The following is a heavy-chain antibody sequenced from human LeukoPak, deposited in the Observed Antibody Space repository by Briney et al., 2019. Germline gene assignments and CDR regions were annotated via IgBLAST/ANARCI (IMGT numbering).Heavy chain of an antibody. CDR3: ARTLIAAAGTNWFDP. V-gene: IGHV1-18*01. D-gene: IGHD6-13*01. CDR2: ISAYNGNT. Sequence: GASVKVSCKAAGYTFTSYGISWVRQAPGQGLEWMGWISAYNGNTNYAQKLQGRVTMTTDTSTSTAYMELRSLRSDDTAVYYCARTLIAAAGTNWFDPWGQGTLVTVSS. J-gene: IGHJ5*02. CDR1: GYTFTSYG.